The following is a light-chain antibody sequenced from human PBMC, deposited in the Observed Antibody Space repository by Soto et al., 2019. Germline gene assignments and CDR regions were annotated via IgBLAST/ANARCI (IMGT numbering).Light chain of an antibody. V-gene: IGLV1-51*01. J-gene: IGLJ2*01. Sequence: QSVLPQPHSVSAAPGQRGSLSCSGSGSNIGINSVCWYQQLPGAAPELLMFDSNKRPSGSSDRFSGSKSGTSVTLGISGLQTGYEDDYFCATWDSDVSYVVFGGGTKLTVL. CDR3: ATWDSDVSYVV. CDR1: GSNIGINS. CDR2: DSN.